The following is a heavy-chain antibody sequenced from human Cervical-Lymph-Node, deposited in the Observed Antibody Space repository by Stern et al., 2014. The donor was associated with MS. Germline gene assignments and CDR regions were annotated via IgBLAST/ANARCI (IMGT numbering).Heavy chain of an antibody. CDR2: ISHSGTA. CDR3: ARGHPRVDP. Sequence: QVQLQQWGAGLLKPSETLSLTCAVYGDSFSGYFWNWIRQLPEKGLEWIGEISHSGTAKSSPSLKSRVTLSVDTSAKQFSLKLSSVSGADTAVYYCARGHPRVDPWGQGTLVTVSS. CDR1: GDSFSGYF. V-gene: IGHV4-34*01. J-gene: IGHJ5*02.